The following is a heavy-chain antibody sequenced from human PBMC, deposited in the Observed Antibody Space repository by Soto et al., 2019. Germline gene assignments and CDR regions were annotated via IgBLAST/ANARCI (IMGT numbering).Heavy chain of an antibody. D-gene: IGHD6-19*01. Sequence: PSETLSLTCAVSGDSLITNNWWSWVRQTPGKGLEWIGEVFHNGHANYNPSLRSRVTMSIDTSKNQYSLQLTSVTAADTAIYYCARDAAVPGESDRFDYWGQGALVTVSS. J-gene: IGHJ4*02. CDR1: GDSLITNNW. CDR3: ARDAAVPGESDRFDY. V-gene: IGHV4-4*02. CDR2: VFHNGHA.